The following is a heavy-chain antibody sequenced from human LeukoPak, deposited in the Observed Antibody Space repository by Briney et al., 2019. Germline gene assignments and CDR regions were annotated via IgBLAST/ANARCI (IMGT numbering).Heavy chain of an antibody. J-gene: IGHJ4*02. D-gene: IGHD1-14*01. CDR2: IYSGGST. CDR3: AGTTREDFDY. Sequence: PGGSLRLSCAASGFTFSDYYMSWVRQAPGKGLEWVSVIYSGGSTYYADSVKGRFTISRDNSKNTLYLQMNSLRAEDTAVYYCAGTTREDFDYWGQGTLVTVSS. CDR1: GFTFSDYY. V-gene: IGHV3-66*01.